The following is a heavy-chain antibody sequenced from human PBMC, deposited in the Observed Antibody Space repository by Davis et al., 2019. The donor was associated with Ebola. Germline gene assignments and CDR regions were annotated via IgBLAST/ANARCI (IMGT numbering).Heavy chain of an antibody. D-gene: IGHD3-16*02. CDR3: VNPLYYYYTMDV. V-gene: IGHV3-23*01. J-gene: IGHJ6*03. CDR1: GFTFSSYA. CDR2: ISGSGGST. Sequence: PGGSLRLSCAASGFTFSSYAMSWVRQAPGKGLEWVSAISGSGGSTHYADSVKGRFTISRDNSMNTVYLQMNSLTGEDTAVYYCVNPLYYYYTMDVWGKGTTVTVSS.